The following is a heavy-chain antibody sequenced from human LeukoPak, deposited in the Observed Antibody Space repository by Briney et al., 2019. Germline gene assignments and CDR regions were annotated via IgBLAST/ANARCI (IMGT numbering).Heavy chain of an antibody. Sequence: PSETLSLTCTVAGGSLSGYPWSWIRPPPGKGLEWIGCISYSGSTNYSPSLKSRVTISEAISKKQSSLKLSSVTAADTAVYYCARPSSSSGYYYDAFDIWGQGTMVTVSS. V-gene: IGHV4-59*08. J-gene: IGHJ3*02. D-gene: IGHD3-22*01. CDR3: ARPSSSSGYYYDAFDI. CDR2: ISYSGST. CDR1: GGSLSGYP.